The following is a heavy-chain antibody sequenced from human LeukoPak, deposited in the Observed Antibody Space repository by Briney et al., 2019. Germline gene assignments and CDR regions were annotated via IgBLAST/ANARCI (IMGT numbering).Heavy chain of an antibody. J-gene: IGHJ4*02. Sequence: ASVKVSCKASGYTFSGYGVTWGRRAPGQGLEWMGWISAYNGHTNYAQNLKGRVTMTTDTSTSTAYLEVRSLMFDDTAMYYCARAGSSDWPPVNFDYWGQGTLVTVSS. D-gene: IGHD3-10*01. V-gene: IGHV1-18*01. CDR1: GYTFSGYG. CDR2: ISAYNGHT. CDR3: ARAGSSDWPPVNFDY.